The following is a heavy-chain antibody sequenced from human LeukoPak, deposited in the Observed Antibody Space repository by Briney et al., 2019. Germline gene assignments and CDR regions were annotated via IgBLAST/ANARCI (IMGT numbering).Heavy chain of an antibody. D-gene: IGHD2-15*01. J-gene: IGHJ3*01. V-gene: IGHV3-7*01. CDR3: ARDWRQDNAFDL. CDR2: IIQDGSEE. Sequence: GGSLRLSCAASEFTFNGHQMSWVRQAPGKGPEWVAKIIQDGSEEYYLDSVKGRFIISRDNGKNSLYLEMNSLRVEDTAVYYCARDWRQDNAFDLWGRGTMVTVSS. CDR1: EFTFNGHQ.